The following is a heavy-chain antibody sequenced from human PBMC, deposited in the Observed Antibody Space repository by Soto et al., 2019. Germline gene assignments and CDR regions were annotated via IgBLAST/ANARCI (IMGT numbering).Heavy chain of an antibody. CDR1: GGSISSSNW. CDR2: IYHSGST. D-gene: IGHD3-22*01. V-gene: IGHV4-4*02. Sequence: QVQLQESGPGLVKPSGTLSLTCAVSGGSISSSNWWSWVRQPPGKGLEWIGEIYHSGSTNYNPSLKRRVTISVDKSKNQFSLKLSSVTAADTAVYYCARWASYYDSSGYRNWFDPWGQGTLVTVSS. CDR3: ARWASYYDSSGYRNWFDP. J-gene: IGHJ5*02.